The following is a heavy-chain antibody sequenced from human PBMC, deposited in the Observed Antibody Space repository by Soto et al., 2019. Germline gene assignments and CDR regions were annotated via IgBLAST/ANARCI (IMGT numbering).Heavy chain of an antibody. Sequence: AVKVSCKASGGTFSSYAISWVRQAPGQGLEWMGGIIPIFGTANYAQKFQGRVTITADESTSTAHMELSSLRSEDTAVYYCARVGNDGYYLEGWYNWFDPWGQGTLVTVSS. V-gene: IGHV1-69*13. D-gene: IGHD5-12*01. J-gene: IGHJ5*02. CDR2: IIPIFGTA. CDR3: ARVGNDGYYLEGWYNWFDP. CDR1: GGTFSSYA.